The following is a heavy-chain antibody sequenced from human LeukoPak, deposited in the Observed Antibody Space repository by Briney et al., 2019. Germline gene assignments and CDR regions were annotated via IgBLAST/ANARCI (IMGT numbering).Heavy chain of an antibody. CDR1: GFTFSTYW. D-gene: IGHD2-15*01. CDR2: IKQDGSEK. CDR3: ASETYCSGGSCSAFDY. V-gene: IGHV3-7*01. Sequence: PGGSLRLSCAASGFTFSTYWMSWVRQAPGKGLEWVANIKQDGSEKYNVDSVKGRFTISRDNAKNSLYLQMNSLRAEDTAVYFCASETYCSGGSCSAFDYWGQGTLVTVSS. J-gene: IGHJ4*02.